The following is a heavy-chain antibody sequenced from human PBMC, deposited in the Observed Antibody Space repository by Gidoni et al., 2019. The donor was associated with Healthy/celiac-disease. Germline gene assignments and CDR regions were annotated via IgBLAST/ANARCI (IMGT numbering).Heavy chain of an antibody. V-gene: IGHV1-69*06. CDR1: GAPFSTCG. CDR3: SREHELWTGHTGGRAFDI. CDR2: ITPMFSKA. J-gene: IGHJ3*02. Sequence: QVQLEQSGAEVRKPGSSVKVSCKASGAPFSTCGCSWVRQAPVRGLEWMGGITPMFSKANYAQKFQGRVTITADTSTYTGYMELRSMRSEDTAIYYCSREHELWTGHTGGRAFDIWGRGTMVTVSS. D-gene: IGHD3-3*01.